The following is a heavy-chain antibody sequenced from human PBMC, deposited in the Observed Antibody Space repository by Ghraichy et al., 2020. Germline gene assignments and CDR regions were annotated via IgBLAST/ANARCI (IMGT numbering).Heavy chain of an antibody. CDR1: GGSISSSSYY. V-gene: IGHV4-39*01. J-gene: IGHJ4*02. CDR3: ARRGYSYGYVDY. CDR2: IYYRGST. D-gene: IGHD5-18*01. Sequence: SQTLSLTCTVSGGSISSSSYYWGWIRQPPGKGLEWIGSIYYRGSTYYNPSLKRRVTISVDTSKNQFSLKLSSVTAADTAVYYCARRGYSYGYVDYWGPGTLLPVSS.